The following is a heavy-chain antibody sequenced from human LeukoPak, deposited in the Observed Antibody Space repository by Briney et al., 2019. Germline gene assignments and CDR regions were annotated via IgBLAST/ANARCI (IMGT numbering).Heavy chain of an antibody. D-gene: IGHD2-2*01. CDR1: GGSIDSYW. Sequence: PSQTLSLTWTVFGGSIDSYWWSCIRPPAGKGMEWIGRIYSSGSTNYNPSLKSRVTMSVDTSKNQVSLKLSSVTAADTAVYYCAREIPAAPPHYYYYMDVWGKGTTVTVSS. CDR2: IYSSGST. J-gene: IGHJ6*03. CDR3: AREIPAAPPHYYYYMDV. V-gene: IGHV4-4*07.